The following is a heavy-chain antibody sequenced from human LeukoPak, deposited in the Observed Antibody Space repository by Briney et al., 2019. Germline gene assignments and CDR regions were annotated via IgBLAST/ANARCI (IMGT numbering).Heavy chain of an antibody. Sequence: ASVKVSCKASGYTFTSYDINWVRQATGQGLEWMGWMNPNSGNTGYAQKFQGRVTMTSNTSISTAYMELSSLRSEDTAVYYCARDGILTGYSGYGMDVWGQGTTVTVSS. CDR2: MNPNSGNT. CDR3: ARDGILTGYSGYGMDV. J-gene: IGHJ6*02. V-gene: IGHV1-8*01. D-gene: IGHD3-9*01. CDR1: GYTFTSYD.